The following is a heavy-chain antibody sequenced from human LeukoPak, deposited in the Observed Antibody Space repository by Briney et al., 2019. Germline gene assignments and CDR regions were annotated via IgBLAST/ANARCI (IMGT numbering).Heavy chain of an antibody. J-gene: IGHJ6*02. CDR3: ARGLVGYYAMDV. CDR2: ISNSDTTI. Sequence: GGSLRLSCAASEFTFRSYEMNWVRQAPGKGLELISYISNSDTTIDYADSVKGRFTISRDNAKNSLYLQMNSLRVEDTAVYYCARGLVGYYAMDVWGQGTTVTVSS. CDR1: EFTFRSYE. D-gene: IGHD3-10*01. V-gene: IGHV3-48*03.